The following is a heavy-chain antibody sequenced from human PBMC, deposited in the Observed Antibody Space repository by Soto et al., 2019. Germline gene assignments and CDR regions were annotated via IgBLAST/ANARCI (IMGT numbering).Heavy chain of an antibody. J-gene: IGHJ6*03. CDR2: INAGNGNT. CDR1: GYTFTSYA. D-gene: IGHD2-21*01. Sequence: ASVKVSCKASGYTFTSYAMHWVRQAPGQRLEWMGWINAGNGNTKYSQKFQGRVTITRDTSASTAYMELSSLRSEDTAVYYCARDPQYSLYYYMDVWGKGTTVTVSS. CDR3: ARDPQYSLYYYMDV. V-gene: IGHV1-3*01.